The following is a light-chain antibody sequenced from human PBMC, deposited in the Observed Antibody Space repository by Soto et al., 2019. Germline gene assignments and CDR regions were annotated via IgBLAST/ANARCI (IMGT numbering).Light chain of an antibody. CDR1: ESVSSN. J-gene: IGKJ1*01. Sequence: EMVGTQSAAAVSVSPGARAALXCSGSESVSSNLAWYRQKYGQTPRLLIYAASTRATGIPARFSGSGSGTDFTLTISRLEPEGFAVYFCHHYDSTASSWTFGQGTKVAIK. CDR2: AAS. V-gene: IGKV3D-15*01. CDR3: HHYDSTASSWT.